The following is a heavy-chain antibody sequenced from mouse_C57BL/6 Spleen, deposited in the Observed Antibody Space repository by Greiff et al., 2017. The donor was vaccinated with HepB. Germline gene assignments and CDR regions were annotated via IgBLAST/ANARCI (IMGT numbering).Heavy chain of an antibody. Sequence: VQLQQSGPVLVKPGASVKMSCKASGYTFTDYYMNWVKQSHGKSLEWIGVINPYNGGTSYNQKFKGKATLTVDKSSSTAYMELNSLTSEDSAVYYCARSTATVVEAMDYWGQGTSVTVSS. D-gene: IGHD1-1*01. V-gene: IGHV1-19*01. J-gene: IGHJ4*01. CDR1: GYTFTDYY. CDR3: ARSTATVVEAMDY. CDR2: INPYNGGT.